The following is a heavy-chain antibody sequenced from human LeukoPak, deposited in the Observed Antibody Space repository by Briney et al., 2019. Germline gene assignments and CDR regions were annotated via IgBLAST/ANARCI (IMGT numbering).Heavy chain of an antibody. V-gene: IGHV3-48*01. J-gene: IGHJ4*02. CDR2: ISSSSSTI. D-gene: IGHD3-16*02. CDR3: ARAPSIVDY. Sequence: GGSLRLSCAASGFTFSSYSMSWVRQAPGKGLEWVSYISSSSSTIYYADSVKGRFTISRDNAKNSLYLQMNSLRAEDKAVYYCARAPSIVDYWGQGTLVTVSS. CDR1: GFTFSSYS.